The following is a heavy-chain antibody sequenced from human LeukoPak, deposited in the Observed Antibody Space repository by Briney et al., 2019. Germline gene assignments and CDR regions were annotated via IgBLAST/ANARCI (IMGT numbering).Heavy chain of an antibody. J-gene: IGHJ4*02. V-gene: IGHV3-11*04. CDR1: GFTFSDYY. Sequence: GGSLRLSCAASGFTFSDYYMSWIRQAPGKGPEWVSYISSSGSTIYYADSVKGRFTISRDNAKNSLYLQMNSLRAEDTAVYYCARRGLRYFDWLLQPFDYWGQGTLVTVSS. CDR3: ARRGLRYFDWLLQPFDY. D-gene: IGHD3-9*01. CDR2: ISSSGSTI.